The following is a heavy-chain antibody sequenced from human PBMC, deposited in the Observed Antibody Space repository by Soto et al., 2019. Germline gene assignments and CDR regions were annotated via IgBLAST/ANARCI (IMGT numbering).Heavy chain of an antibody. V-gene: IGHV2-70*01. Sequence: TCRFPWFSLNSSEKCVSCIRQPPGKALEWLALIDWGDDKYYSTSLKTRLTISKDTSKDQVVLTMTNMDPVDTATYYCARTQQLTYYGMDVWGQGTTVTVSS. CDR2: IDWGDDK. J-gene: IGHJ6*02. CDR3: ARTQQLTYYGMDV. D-gene: IGHD6-13*01. CDR1: WFSLNSSEKC.